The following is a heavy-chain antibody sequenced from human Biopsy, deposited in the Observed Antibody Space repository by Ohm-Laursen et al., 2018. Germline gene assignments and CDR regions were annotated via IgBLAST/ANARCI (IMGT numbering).Heavy chain of an antibody. V-gene: IGHV4-59*07. D-gene: IGHD1-26*01. CDR2: IYYSGGT. J-gene: IGHJ3*02. Sequence: SDTLSLTCSVPGGSITGYEWSWIRLAPGKGLEWIGYIYYSGGTKYNPSLASRVTFSVDMSKSQFSLKLYSVTAADTAVYYCARVEAGTYDALDIWGQGTLVAVSA. CDR3: ARVEAGTYDALDI. CDR1: GGSITGYE.